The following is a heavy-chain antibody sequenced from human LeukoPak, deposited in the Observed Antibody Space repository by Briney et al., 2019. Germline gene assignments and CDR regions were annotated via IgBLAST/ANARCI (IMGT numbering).Heavy chain of an antibody. J-gene: IGHJ4*02. CDR1: GGSISSYY. CDR2: IYYSGST. Sequence: PSETLSLTCTVSGGSISSYYWSWIRQPPGKGLEWIGYIYYSGSTNYNPSLKSRVTISVDTSKNQFSPKLSSVTAADTAVYYCARGGSGWYVFDYWGQGTLVTVSS. CDR3: ARGGSGWYVFDY. V-gene: IGHV4-59*01. D-gene: IGHD6-19*01.